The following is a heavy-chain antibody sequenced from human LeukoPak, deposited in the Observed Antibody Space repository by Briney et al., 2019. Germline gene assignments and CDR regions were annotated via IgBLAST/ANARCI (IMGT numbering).Heavy chain of an antibody. J-gene: IGHJ4*02. CDR3: AKDAQRGFDYSNSLEY. CDR2: IWNDGSNK. Sequence: PGGSLRLSCAASGFTFSHYGMHWVRQAPGRGLEWVAVIWNDGSNKYYADSVKGRFTISRDHSQNTVDLHMNSLRAEDTAVYYCAKDAQRGFDYSNSLEYWGQGTLVTVSS. D-gene: IGHD4-11*01. CDR1: GFTFSHYG. V-gene: IGHV3-33*06.